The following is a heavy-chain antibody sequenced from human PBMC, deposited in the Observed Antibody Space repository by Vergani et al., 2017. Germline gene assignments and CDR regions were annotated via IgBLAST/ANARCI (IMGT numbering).Heavy chain of an antibody. CDR1: GGSISSGGYY. D-gene: IGHD2-2*01. V-gene: IGHV4-31*03. CDR3: ARQISDIVVVPAANWFDP. J-gene: IGHJ5*02. Sequence: QVQLQESGPGLVKPSQTLSLTCTVSGGSISSGGYYWSWIRQHPGKGLEWIGYIYYSGSTNYNPSLKSRVTISVDTSKNQFSLKLSSVTAADTAVYYCARQISDIVVVPAANWFDPWGQGTLVTVSS. CDR2: IYYSGST.